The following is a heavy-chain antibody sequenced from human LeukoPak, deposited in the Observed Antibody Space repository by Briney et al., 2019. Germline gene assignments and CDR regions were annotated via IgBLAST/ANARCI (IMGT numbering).Heavy chain of an antibody. J-gene: IGHJ3*02. V-gene: IGHV3-9*01. Sequence: GGSLRLSCAASGFTFDDYAMHWVRQAPGKGLEWVSGISWNSGSIGYADSVKGRFTISRDSAKNSLYLQMNSLRAEDTALYYCAKDLLPSTTWDAFDIWGQGTMVTVSS. CDR2: ISWNSGSI. CDR1: GFTFDDYA. D-gene: IGHD4-17*01. CDR3: AKDLLPSTTWDAFDI.